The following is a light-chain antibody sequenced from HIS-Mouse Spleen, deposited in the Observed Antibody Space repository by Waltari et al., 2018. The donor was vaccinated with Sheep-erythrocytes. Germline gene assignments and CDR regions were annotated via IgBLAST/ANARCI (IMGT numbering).Light chain of an antibody. V-gene: IGLV3-10*01. J-gene: IGLJ2*01. CDR2: EDS. CDR3: YSTDSSGNHRV. Sequence: SSELTQPPSVSVSPGRKDRITCPGAALPKKYHYWYQQKSGHAPVLVTYEDSKRPSGIPERFSGSSSGTMATLTISGAQVEDEADYYCYSTDSSGNHRVFGGGTKLTVL. CDR1: ALPKKY.